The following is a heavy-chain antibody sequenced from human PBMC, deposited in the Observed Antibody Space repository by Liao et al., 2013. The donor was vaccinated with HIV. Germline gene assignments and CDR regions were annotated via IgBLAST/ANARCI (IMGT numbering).Heavy chain of an antibody. D-gene: IGHD4/OR15-4a*01. CDR3: ARDLRGGGGTVTMYAFDV. V-gene: IGHV4-4*07. J-gene: IGHJ3*01. CDR2: MHSVGSM. Sequence: QVQLQESGPGLVKPSETLSLTCTVSGDSISNSYWSWIRQPAGKGLEWIGRMHSVGSMHHNPSLKSRVTMSVDTSKSQFSLKLNSVTAADTAIYFCARDLRGGGGTVTMYAFDVWGQGTMVTVSS. CDR1: GDSISNSY.